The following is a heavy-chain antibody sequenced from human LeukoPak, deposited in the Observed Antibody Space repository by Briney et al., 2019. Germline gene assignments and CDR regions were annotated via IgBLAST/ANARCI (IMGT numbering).Heavy chain of an antibody. J-gene: IGHJ4*02. CDR3: AKEDDIVFPEEVHFDY. CDR1: GFTFSSYA. CDR2: ISGSGGST. D-gene: IGHD2-15*01. V-gene: IGHV3-23*01. Sequence: PGGSLRLSCAASGFTFSSYAMSWVRQAPGKGLEWVSTISGSGGSTYYADSVKGRFTISRDNSKNTLYLQMNSLRADDTAVYYCAKEDDIVFPEEVHFDYWGQGTLVTVSS.